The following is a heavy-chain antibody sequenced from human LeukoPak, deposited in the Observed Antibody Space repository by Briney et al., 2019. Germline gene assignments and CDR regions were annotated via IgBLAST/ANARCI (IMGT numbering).Heavy chain of an antibody. CDR1: GGSISSYY. CDR3: ARDKYSSRYWFDP. D-gene: IGHD6-19*01. CDR2: IYYSGST. V-gene: IGHV4-59*01. J-gene: IGHJ5*02. Sequence: PSETLSLTCTVSGGSISSYYWSWIRQPPGKGLEWIGYIYYSGSTNYNPSLKSRVTISVDTSKNQFSLKLSSVTAAGTAVYYCARDKYSSRYWFDPWGQGTLVTVSS.